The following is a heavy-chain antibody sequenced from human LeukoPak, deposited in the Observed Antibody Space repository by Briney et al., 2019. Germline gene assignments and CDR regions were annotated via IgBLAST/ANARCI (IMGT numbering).Heavy chain of an antibody. Sequence: SETLSLTCTVSGGSISSYYWSWIRQPPGKGLEWIGYIYYSGSTNYNPSLKSRVTISVDTSKDQFSLKLSSVTAADTAVYYCARATIEGYPSDYWGQGTLVTVSS. CDR3: ARATIEGYPSDY. CDR2: IYYSGST. CDR1: GGSISSYY. V-gene: IGHV4-59*01. J-gene: IGHJ4*02. D-gene: IGHD1-1*01.